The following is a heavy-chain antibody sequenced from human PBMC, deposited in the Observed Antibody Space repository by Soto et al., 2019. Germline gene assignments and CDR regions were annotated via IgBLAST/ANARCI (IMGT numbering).Heavy chain of an antibody. D-gene: IGHD2-2*01. Sequence: QVHLQESGPGLVKPLETLSLTCTFSGGSIRNVYWSWIRQPPGKGLEWIGFIFHSGNANYNPSLRSRVTISVDTSKNQFSLSLDSVTAAYTAVYFCARAHAPTLPFDYWGQGTLVTVSS. V-gene: IGHV4-59*01. CDR3: ARAHAPTLPFDY. J-gene: IGHJ4*01. CDR1: GGSIRNVY. CDR2: IFHSGNA.